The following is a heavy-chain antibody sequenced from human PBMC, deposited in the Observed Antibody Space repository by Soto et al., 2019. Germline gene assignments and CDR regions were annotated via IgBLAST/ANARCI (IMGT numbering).Heavy chain of an antibody. CDR3: ARVGCISTSCYSFDY. Sequence: SETLSLTCTVSGGSISSGDYYWSWIRQPPGKGLEWIGYIYYSGSTYYNPSLKSRVTISVDTSKNQFSLKLSSVTAADTAVYYCARVGCISTSCYSFDYWGQGTLVTVSS. J-gene: IGHJ4*02. CDR1: GGSISSGDYY. CDR2: IYYSGST. V-gene: IGHV4-30-4*01. D-gene: IGHD2-2*01.